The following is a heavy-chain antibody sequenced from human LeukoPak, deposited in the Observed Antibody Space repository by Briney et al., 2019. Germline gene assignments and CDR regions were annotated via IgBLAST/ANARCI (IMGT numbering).Heavy chain of an antibody. CDR1: GGSFSGYY. CDR2: INHSGST. CDR3: ARFGKYYYGSGSSPG. V-gene: IGHV4-34*01. Sequence: SETLSLTCAVYGGSFSGYYWSWIRQPPGKGLEWVGEINHSGSTNYNPSLKSRVTISVDTSKNQFSLKLSSVTAADTAVYYCARFGKYYYGSGSSPGWGQGTLVTVSS. D-gene: IGHD3-10*01. J-gene: IGHJ4*02.